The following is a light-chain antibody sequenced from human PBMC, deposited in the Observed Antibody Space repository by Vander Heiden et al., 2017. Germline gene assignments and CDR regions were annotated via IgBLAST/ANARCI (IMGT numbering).Light chain of an antibody. CDR2: KAT. V-gene: IGKV1-5*03. CDR1: QNINSW. Sequence: DIQVTQSPSTLSASVGDRVTITCRASQNINSWLAWYQEKPGKAPKLLIYKATNLQTGVPGRFSGSGSGTEFTLTISSLQPDDFSTYYCQQYHYLGTFGQGTKVDI. J-gene: IGKJ1*01. CDR3: QQYHYLGT.